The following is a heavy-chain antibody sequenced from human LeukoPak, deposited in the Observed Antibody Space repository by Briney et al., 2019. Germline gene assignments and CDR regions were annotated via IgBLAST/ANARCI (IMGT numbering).Heavy chain of an antibody. CDR2: IWYDGSNK. V-gene: IGHV3-33*01. Sequence: GRSLRLSCAASGFTFSSYGMHWVRQAPDKGLEWVAVIWYDGSNKYYTDSVRGRFTISRDNSKDTLYLQMNSLRVEDTAVYYCARDSPPPDHWGQGTLVTVSS. CDR3: ARDSPPPDH. J-gene: IGHJ4*02. CDR1: GFTFSSYG.